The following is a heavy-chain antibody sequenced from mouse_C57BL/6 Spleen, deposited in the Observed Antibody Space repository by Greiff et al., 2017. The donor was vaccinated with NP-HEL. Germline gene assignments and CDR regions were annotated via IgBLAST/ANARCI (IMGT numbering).Heavy chain of an antibody. CDR2: IWSGGST. J-gene: IGHJ3*01. D-gene: IGHD2-3*01. V-gene: IGHV2-2*01. CDR1: GFSLTSYG. Sequence: VKVVESGPGLVQPSQSLSITCTVSGFSLTSYGVHWVRQSPGKGLEWLGVIWSGGSTDYNAAFISRLSISKDNSKSQVFFKMNSLQADDTAIYYCASDGYYEAYWGQGTLVTVSA. CDR3: ASDGYYEAY.